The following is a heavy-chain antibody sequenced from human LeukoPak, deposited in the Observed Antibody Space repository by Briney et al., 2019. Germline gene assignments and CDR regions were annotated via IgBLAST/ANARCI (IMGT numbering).Heavy chain of an antibody. Sequence: PSETPSLTCTVSGGSISSSYWSWIRQPPGKGLEWIGYIFYSGSTNYNPSLKSRVTISVDTSKNQFSLKLSSVTAADTAVYYCARYDGYTQYWGQGTLVTVSS. CDR1: GGSISSSY. CDR3: ARYDGYTQY. D-gene: IGHD5-24*01. CDR2: IFYSGST. J-gene: IGHJ4*02. V-gene: IGHV4-59*01.